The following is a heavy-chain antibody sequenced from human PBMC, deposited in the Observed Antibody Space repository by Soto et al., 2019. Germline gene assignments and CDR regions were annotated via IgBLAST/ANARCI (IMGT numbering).Heavy chain of an antibody. CDR3: ARSSSGFGAKNWFDP. CDR1: GGSTSRYC. J-gene: IGHJ5*02. CDR2: VFYNGRT. Sequence: SETLSLTCIVSGGSTSRYCWTWIRHSPWNGLERIGYVFYNGRTSYNPSLESRLTISLDTSQTQFSLKLTSATAADTAVYSCARSSSGFGAKNWFDPWGQGTLVTVSS. V-gene: IGHV4-59*01. D-gene: IGHD3-22*01.